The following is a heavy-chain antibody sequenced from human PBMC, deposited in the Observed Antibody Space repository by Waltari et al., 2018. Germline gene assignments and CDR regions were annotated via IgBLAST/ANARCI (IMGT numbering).Heavy chain of an antibody. CDR3: ARAYFGSASYPFDS. CDR2: MNPSNGNA. J-gene: IGHJ4*02. CDR1: GYNSRSFD. Sequence: QVQLMQSGAEVKKPGDSVKVSCQASGYNSRSFDINWVRRAAGQGLEWMGWMNPSNGNADYAHKFRGRLTFTRDASMNTAHMELSSLTSDDTAEYFCARAYFGSASYPFDSWGQGALVTVSS. D-gene: IGHD3-10*01. V-gene: IGHV1-8*03.